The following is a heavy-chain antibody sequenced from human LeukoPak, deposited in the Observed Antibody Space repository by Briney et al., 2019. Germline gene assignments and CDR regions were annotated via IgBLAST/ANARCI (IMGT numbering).Heavy chain of an antibody. CDR3: ASQARASMIVVVDY. V-gene: IGHV3-23*01. J-gene: IGHJ4*02. D-gene: IGHD3-22*01. Sequence: GGSLRLSCAASGFTFSSYAMSWVRQAPGKGLEWVSGISGSGGSTYYADSVKGRFTISRDNSKNTLYLQMNSLRAEDTAVYYCASQARASMIVVVDYWGQGTLVTVSS. CDR2: ISGSGGST. CDR1: GFTFSSYA.